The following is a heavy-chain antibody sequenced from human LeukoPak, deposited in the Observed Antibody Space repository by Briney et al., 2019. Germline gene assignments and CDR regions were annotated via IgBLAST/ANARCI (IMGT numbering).Heavy chain of an antibody. CDR2: ISPDGGTT. D-gene: IGHD3-22*01. V-gene: IGHV3-23*01. Sequence: GGSLRRSCSVSGVSTSNFGMRWVRHAPGKGLDWISAISPDGGTTYYAAYVRRRLIISTDDSNNTLYLQQSSRRGDETAAYYYAKGKSSGGDPYWGQGSMVSVSS. CDR3: AKGKSSGGDPY. J-gene: IGHJ4*02. CDR1: GVSTSNFG.